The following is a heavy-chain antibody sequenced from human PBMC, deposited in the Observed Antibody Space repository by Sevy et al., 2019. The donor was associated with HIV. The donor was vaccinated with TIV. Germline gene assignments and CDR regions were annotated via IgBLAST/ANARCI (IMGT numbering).Heavy chain of an antibody. J-gene: IGHJ4*02. Sequence: GGSLRLSCAASGFNFSIYGMHWVRQAPGKGLEWVALIWYDGSNKYYADSVKGRFTISRDNSKNTLYLQMNSLRAEDTAVYYCARGRDYGNFDYWGQGTLVTVFS. V-gene: IGHV3-33*01. CDR3: ARGRDYGNFDY. D-gene: IGHD4-17*01. CDR2: IWYDGSNK. CDR1: GFNFSIYG.